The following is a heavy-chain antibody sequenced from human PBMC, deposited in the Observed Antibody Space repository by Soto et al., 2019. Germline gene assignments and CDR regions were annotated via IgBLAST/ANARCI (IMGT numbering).Heavy chain of an antibody. CDR1: GFTFSSYW. Sequence: GGSLRLSCAASGFTFSSYWMSWVRQAPGKGLEWVANIKQDGSEKYHVDPVKGRFTISRDNAKNLLYLQMNSLRAEDTAVYYCARANPYYDFWSGLDWGQGTLVTVSS. CDR2: IKQDGSEK. CDR3: ARANPYYDFWSGLD. J-gene: IGHJ4*02. D-gene: IGHD3-3*01. V-gene: IGHV3-7*01.